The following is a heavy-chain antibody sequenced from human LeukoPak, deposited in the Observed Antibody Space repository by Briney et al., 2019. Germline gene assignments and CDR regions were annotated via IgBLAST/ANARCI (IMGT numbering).Heavy chain of an antibody. CDR1: GDSLSSNSAA. V-gene: IGHV6-1*01. CDR2: TYYRSKWYN. D-gene: IGHD6-13*01. CDR3: AREYSSSWRGPDAFDI. Sequence: SQTLSLTCAISGDSLSSNSAAWHWLRQSPSRGLEWLGRTYYRSKWYNDYAVSVKSRITINPDTSKNQFSLQLNSVTPEDTAVYYCAREYSSSWRGPDAFDIWGQGTMVTVSS. J-gene: IGHJ3*02.